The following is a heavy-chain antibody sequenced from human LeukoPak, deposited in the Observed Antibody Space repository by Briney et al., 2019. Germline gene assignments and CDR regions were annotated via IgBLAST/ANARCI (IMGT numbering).Heavy chain of an antibody. CDR1: GGSISSYY. V-gene: IGHV4-59*01. CDR3: ARALVFNYYDFWSGYYHWFDP. D-gene: IGHD3-3*01. CDR2: IYYSGST. J-gene: IGHJ5*02. Sequence: SETLSLTCTVSGGSISSYYWSWIRQPPGKGLEWIGYIYYSGSTNYNPSLKSRVTISVDTSKNQFSLKLSSVTAADTAVYYCARALVFNYYDFWSGYYHWFDPGGQGTLVTVSS.